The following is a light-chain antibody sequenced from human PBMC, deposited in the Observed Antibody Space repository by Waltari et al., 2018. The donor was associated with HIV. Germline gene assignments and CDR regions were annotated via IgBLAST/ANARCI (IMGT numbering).Light chain of an antibody. J-gene: IGKJ5*01. V-gene: IGKV3-15*01. Sequence: EIMMPQPPATLSVSPGERATLSCRASQSVSNNLAWFQVKPGQAPRLLMYGSSTRATSIPVRFSGSGSGTDFTLNISSLQSEDFAVYYCQQYDRWPPRVTFGQGTRLDIK. CDR3: QQYDRWPPRVT. CDR1: QSVSNN. CDR2: GSS.